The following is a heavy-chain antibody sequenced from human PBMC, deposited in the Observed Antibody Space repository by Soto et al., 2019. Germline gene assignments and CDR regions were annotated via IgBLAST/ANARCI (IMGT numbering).Heavy chain of an antibody. J-gene: IGHJ6*03. V-gene: IGHV3-23*01. CDR2: ISGSGGST. CDR1: GFTFSSYA. Sequence: GGSLRLSCAASGFTFSSYAMSWVRQAPGRGLEWVSAISGSGGSTYYADSVKGRFTISRDNSKNTLYLQMNSLRAEDTAVYYCAKDSSSNPRYYYYMDVWGKGTTVTVSS. CDR3: AKDSSSNPRYYYYMDV.